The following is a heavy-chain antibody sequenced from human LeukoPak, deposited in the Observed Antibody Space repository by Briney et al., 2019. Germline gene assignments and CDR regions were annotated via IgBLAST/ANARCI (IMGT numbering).Heavy chain of an antibody. CDR1: GFTFSDHY. J-gene: IGHJ4*02. CDR2: ISSTSNYR. V-gene: IGHV3-11*05. Sequence: GGSLRLSCAASGFTFSDHYMNWIRQPPGKGLEWVSYISSTSNYRNYADSVEGRFTISRDNAKNSLYLQMNSLRAEDTAVYYCARESYDTLTGCYFFHYWGQGTLVTVSS. CDR3: ARESYDTLTGCYFFHY. D-gene: IGHD3-9*01.